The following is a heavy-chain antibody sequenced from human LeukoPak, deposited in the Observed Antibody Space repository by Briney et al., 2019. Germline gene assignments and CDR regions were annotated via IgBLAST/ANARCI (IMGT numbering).Heavy chain of an antibody. CDR3: ARGGGYSSSWYWGRWFDP. D-gene: IGHD6-13*01. CDR1: GGSFSGYY. CDR2: VHHSGST. J-gene: IGHJ5*02. V-gene: IGHV4-34*01. Sequence: SETLSLTCAVYGGSFSGYYWSWIRQPPGKGLEWIGEVHHSGSTNYNPSLKSRVTISVDTSKNQFSLKLSSVTAADTAVYYCARGGGYSSSWYWGRWFDPWGQGTLVTVSS.